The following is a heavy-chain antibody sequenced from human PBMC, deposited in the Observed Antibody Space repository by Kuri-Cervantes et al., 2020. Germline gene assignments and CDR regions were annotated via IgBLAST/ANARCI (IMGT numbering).Heavy chain of an antibody. CDR2: ISSSSTYI. CDR3: ARDFGGRGMCYDFWSGYNDY. Sequence: GESLKISCAASGFTFSSYSMNWVRQAPGKGLEWVSSISSSSTYIYYADSVKGRFTISRDNAKNSLYLQMNSLRVEDTAVYYCARDFGGRGMCYDFWSGYNDYWGQGALVTVSS. D-gene: IGHD3-3*01. V-gene: IGHV3-21*03. CDR1: GFTFSSYS. J-gene: IGHJ4*02.